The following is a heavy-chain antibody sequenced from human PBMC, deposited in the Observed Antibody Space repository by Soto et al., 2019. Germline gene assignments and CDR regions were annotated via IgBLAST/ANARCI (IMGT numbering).Heavy chain of an antibody. CDR3: ARGGGRVATPWFDT. CDR1: GFTFSSYD. D-gene: IGHD5-12*01. J-gene: IGHJ5*02. Sequence: EVQLVESGGGLVQPGGSLRLSCAASGFTFSSYDMHWVRQATGKGLEWVSAIGTAGDTYYPGSVKGRFTISRENAKNSLYLQMNGLRAGDTAVYYCARGGGRVATPWFDTWGQGTLVTVSS. CDR2: IGTAGDT. V-gene: IGHV3-13*04.